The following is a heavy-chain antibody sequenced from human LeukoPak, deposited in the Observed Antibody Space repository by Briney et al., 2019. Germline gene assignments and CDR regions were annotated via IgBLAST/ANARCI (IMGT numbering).Heavy chain of an antibody. CDR3: AREIKGYFETSGSYYFDY. Sequence: GGSLRLSCAASGFTFDNYGMSWVRQVPGKGLEWVSNINWNGGSTAYADSVKGRFTISRDNAKNSLYLQMKSLRADDTAFYYCAREIKGYFETSGSYYFDYWGQGTLVTVSS. CDR1: GFTFDNYG. D-gene: IGHD3-22*01. J-gene: IGHJ4*02. CDR2: INWNGGST. V-gene: IGHV3-20*04.